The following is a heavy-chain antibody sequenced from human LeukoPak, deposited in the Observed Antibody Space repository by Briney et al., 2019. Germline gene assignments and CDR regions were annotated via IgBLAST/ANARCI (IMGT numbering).Heavy chain of an antibody. D-gene: IGHD1-26*01. CDR3: AKVQFVVGATSGPFDY. CDR1: GFTFSSYG. Sequence: TGGSLRLSCAASGFTFSSYGMHWVRQAPGKGLEWVAVISYDGSNKYYADSVKGRFTISRDNSKNTLYLQMNSLRAEDTAVYYCAKVQFVVGATSGPFDYWGQGTLVTVSS. CDR2: ISYDGSNK. J-gene: IGHJ4*02. V-gene: IGHV3-30*18.